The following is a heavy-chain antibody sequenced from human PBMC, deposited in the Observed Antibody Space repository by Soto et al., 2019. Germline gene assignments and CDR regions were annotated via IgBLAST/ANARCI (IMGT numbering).Heavy chain of an antibody. Sequence: ASVKVSCKASGGTFSSYAISWVRQAPGQGLEWMGGIIPIFGTANYAQKFQGRVTITADESTSTAYMELSSLRSEDTAVYYCARQGYCSSTSCYLFDYWGQGTLVTVSS. CDR2: IIPIFGTA. V-gene: IGHV1-69*13. J-gene: IGHJ4*02. CDR3: ARQGYCSSTSCYLFDY. D-gene: IGHD2-2*01. CDR1: GGTFSSYA.